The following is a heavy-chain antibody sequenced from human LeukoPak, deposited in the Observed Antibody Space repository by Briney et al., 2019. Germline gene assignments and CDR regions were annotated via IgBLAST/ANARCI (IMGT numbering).Heavy chain of an antibody. CDR3: ARSCGGDCANYWYFDL. D-gene: IGHD2-21*02. CDR2: IHTSGTT. J-gene: IGHJ2*01. CDR1: GGSISGYY. V-gene: IGHV4-4*07. Sequence: SETLSLTCTVSGGSISGYYWSWIRQPAGKALEWIGRIHTSGTTNYNPSLKSRVAMSVDTSKNQFSLKLSSVTAADTAVYYCARSCGGDCANYWYFDLWGRGTLVTVSS.